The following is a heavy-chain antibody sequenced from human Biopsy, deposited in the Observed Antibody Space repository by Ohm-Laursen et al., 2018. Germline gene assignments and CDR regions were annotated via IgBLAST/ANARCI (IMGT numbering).Heavy chain of an antibody. Sequence: ATVKISCKVSGGTFINYAISWVRQAPGQGLEWMGMINPSGSTTSYPQIFQGRVTMTRDTSKSTVYVELSSLRSADTAVYFCARNTGWYGDLYYFDYWGQGTLVTVSS. CDR3: ARNTGWYGDLYYFDY. J-gene: IGHJ4*02. CDR1: GGTFINYA. CDR2: INPSGSTT. D-gene: IGHD6-19*01. V-gene: IGHV1-46*01.